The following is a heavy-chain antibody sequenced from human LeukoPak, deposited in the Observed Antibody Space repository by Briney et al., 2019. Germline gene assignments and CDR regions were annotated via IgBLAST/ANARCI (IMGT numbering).Heavy chain of an antibody. V-gene: IGHV4-34*01. D-gene: IGHD6-19*01. J-gene: IGHJ4*02. CDR3: ARDSGSGWSRGYFDY. CDR1: GGSFSGYY. CDR2: INHSGST. Sequence: TSETLSLTCAVYGGSFSGYYWSWIRQPPGKGLEWIGEINHSGSTNYNPSLKSRVTISVDTSKNQFSLKLSSMTAADTAVYYCARDSGSGWSRGYFDYWGQGTLVTVSS.